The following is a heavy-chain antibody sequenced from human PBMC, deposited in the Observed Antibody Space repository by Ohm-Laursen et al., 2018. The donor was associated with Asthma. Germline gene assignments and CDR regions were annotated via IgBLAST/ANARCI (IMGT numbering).Heavy chain of an antibody. CDR3: ARSWGGSDY. J-gene: IGHJ4*02. D-gene: IGHD3-16*01. CDR2: ISSSSSTI. V-gene: IGHV3-48*01. Sequence: SLRLSCAASEFTFSLYSMNWVRQAPGKGLEWVSKISSSSSTIDYADSVKGRFTISRDNAKNSLYLQMHSLRPEDTAVYYCARSWGGSDYWGQGTLVTVSS. CDR1: EFTFSLYS.